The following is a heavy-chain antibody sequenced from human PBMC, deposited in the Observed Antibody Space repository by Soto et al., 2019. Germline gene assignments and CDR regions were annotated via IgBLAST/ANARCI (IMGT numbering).Heavy chain of an antibody. CDR3: AKGSFDY. J-gene: IGHJ4*02. CDR2: TSFDGSNK. CDR1: GFTFSNSG. V-gene: IGHV3-30*18. Sequence: QVQLVESGGGAVQPGRSLRLSCVASGFTFSNSGMHWVRQAPGRGLEWVAVTSFDGSNKYYADSVKGRFTISRDNSKNTLYLQMSSLRTEFRAVYYCAKGSFDYWGQGTLVTVSS. D-gene: IGHD3-10*01.